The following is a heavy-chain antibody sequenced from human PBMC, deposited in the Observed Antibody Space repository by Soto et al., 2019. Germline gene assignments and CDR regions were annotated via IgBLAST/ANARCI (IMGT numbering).Heavy chain of an antibody. CDR3: AHRHPSAVGTDRYCFGS. D-gene: IGHD6-13*01. CDR1: GFALSTRGVG. V-gene: IGHV2-5*01. CDR2: IYWHDEK. Sequence: GSGPTLVNPTQTLTLTCTCSGFALSTRGVGVGWIRQPPGKALEWLALIYWHDEKRYNPSLKSRLTITKDTSKNQVVLTMTNVDPVDTGTYYCAHRHPSAVGTDRYCFGSWGQGSLVTVSS. J-gene: IGHJ5*01.